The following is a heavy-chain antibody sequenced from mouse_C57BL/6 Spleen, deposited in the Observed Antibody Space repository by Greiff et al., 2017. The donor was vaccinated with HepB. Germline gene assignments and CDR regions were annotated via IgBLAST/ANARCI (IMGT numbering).Heavy chain of an antibody. CDR3: ARMAAIYYDYDFDY. D-gene: IGHD2-4*01. CDR2: INPNNGGT. J-gene: IGHJ2*01. Sequence: VQLQQSGPELVKPGASVKMSCKASGYSFTDYNMHWVKQSHGKSLEWIGYINPNNGGTSYNQKFKGKATLTVNKSSSTAYMELRSLTSEDSAVYYCARMAAIYYDYDFDYWGQGTTLTVSS. CDR1: GYSFTDYN. V-gene: IGHV1-22*01.